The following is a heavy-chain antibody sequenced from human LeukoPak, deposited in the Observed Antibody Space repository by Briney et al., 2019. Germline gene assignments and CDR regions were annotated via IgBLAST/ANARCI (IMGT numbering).Heavy chain of an antibody. Sequence: ASVKVSCKASGYTFTSYYMHWVRQAPGQGLEWMGIINPSGGSTSYAQKFQGRVTMTGDMSTSTVYMELSSLRSEDTAVYYCARDPTDQLLDGYYYYYMDVWGKGTTVTVSS. J-gene: IGHJ6*03. V-gene: IGHV1-46*01. CDR2: INPSGGST. CDR1: GYTFTSYY. D-gene: IGHD2-2*01. CDR3: ARDPTDQLLDGYYYYYMDV.